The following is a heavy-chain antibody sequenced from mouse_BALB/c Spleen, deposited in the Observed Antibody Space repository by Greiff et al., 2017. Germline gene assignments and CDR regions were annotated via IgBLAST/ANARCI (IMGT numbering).Heavy chain of an antibody. CDR2: INSNGGST. J-gene: IGHJ3*01. CDR1: GFTFSSYY. CDR3: ARHDGNYLFAC. D-gene: IGHD2-1*01. V-gene: IGHV5-6-2*01. Sequence: EVKLMESGGGLVKLGGSLKLSCAASGFTFSSYYMSWVRQTPEKRLELVAAINSNGGSTYYPDTVKGRFTISRDNAKNTLYLQMSSLKSEDTALYYCARHDGNYLFACWGQGTLVTVSA.